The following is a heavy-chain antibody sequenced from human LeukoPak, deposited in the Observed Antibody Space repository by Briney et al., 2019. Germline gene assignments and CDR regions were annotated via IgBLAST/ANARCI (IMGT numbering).Heavy chain of an antibody. CDR1: GYTFSSYG. CDR2: ISAYKGDT. CDR3: AREFPGLFPTAPRGYYFDY. V-gene: IGHV1-18*01. Sequence: ASLKVSCKTSGYTFSSYGISWLRQAPGQGLEWMGWISAYKGDTDYSQKFQGRLTVTRDTSTSTAYMELQSLTSDDTAVYYCAREFPGLFPTAPRGYYFDYWGQGALVTVSS. J-gene: IGHJ4*02. D-gene: IGHD1-1*01.